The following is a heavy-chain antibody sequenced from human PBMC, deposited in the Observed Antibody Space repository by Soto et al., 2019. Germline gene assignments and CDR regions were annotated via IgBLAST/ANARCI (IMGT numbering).Heavy chain of an antibody. CDR2: ISSSCSTI. Sequence: GGSLRLSCAASGFTFSSYEMNWVRQAPGKGLEWVSYISSSCSTIYYADSVKGRFTISRDNAKNSLYLQMNSLRAEDMAVYYCARADCGGDCYSGDYWGQGTLVTVSS. CDR3: ARADCGGDCYSGDY. V-gene: IGHV3-48*03. CDR1: GFTFSSYE. D-gene: IGHD2-21*02. J-gene: IGHJ4*02.